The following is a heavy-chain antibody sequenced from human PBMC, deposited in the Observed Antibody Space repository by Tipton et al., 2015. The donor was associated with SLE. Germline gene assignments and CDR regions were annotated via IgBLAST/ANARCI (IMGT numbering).Heavy chain of an antibody. CDR1: GFTFSSYG. D-gene: IGHD3-22*01. J-gene: IGHJ4*02. V-gene: IGHV3-30*18. CDR3: AKDSNTYYYDSSVYYWDY. CDR2: ISYDGSNK. Sequence: SLRLSCAASGFTFSSYGMHWVRQAPGKGLEWVAVISYDGSNKYYADSVKGRFTISRDNSKNTLYLQMNSLRAEDTAVYYCAKDSNTYYYDSSVYYWDYWGQVTLVTVSS.